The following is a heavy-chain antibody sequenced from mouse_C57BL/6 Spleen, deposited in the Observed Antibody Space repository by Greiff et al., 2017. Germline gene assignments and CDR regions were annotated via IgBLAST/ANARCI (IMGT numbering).Heavy chain of an antibody. CDR1: GYTFTDYY. D-gene: IGHD1-1*01. J-gene: IGHJ1*03. V-gene: IGHV1-26*01. CDR2: INPNSGGT. CDR3: ASQRSTVVEGWYFDV. Sequence: VQLQQSGPELVKPGASVKISCKASGYTFTDYYMNWVKQSHGKSLEWIGDINPNSGGTSYNQKFKGKATLTVDKSSSTAYMELRSLTSEDSAVYYCASQRSTVVEGWYFDVWGTGTTVTVSS.